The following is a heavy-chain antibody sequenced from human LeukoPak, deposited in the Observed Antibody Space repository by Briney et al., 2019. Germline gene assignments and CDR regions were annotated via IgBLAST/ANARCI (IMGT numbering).Heavy chain of an antibody. D-gene: IGHD2-2*02. CDR1: GFTFSSYE. V-gene: IGHV3-48*03. CDR3: AKYIPFDAFDI. Sequence: GGSLRLSCAASGFTFSSYEMNWVRQAPGKGLEWVSYISSSGSTIYYADSVKGRFTISRDNAKNTLYLQMNSLRAEDTAVYYCAKYIPFDAFDIWGQGTMVTVSS. CDR2: ISSSGSTI. J-gene: IGHJ3*02.